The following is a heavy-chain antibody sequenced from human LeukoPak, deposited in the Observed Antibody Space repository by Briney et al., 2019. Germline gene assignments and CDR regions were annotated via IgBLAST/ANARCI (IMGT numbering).Heavy chain of an antibody. J-gene: IGHJ4*02. V-gene: IGHV1-69*13. CDR2: IIPIFGTT. D-gene: IGHD3-10*01. CDR1: GDTINTYY. Sequence: ASVNVSCKASGDTINTYYIHWVRQAPGQGLEWMGGIIPIFGTTNYAQKFQGRVTITADERTSKAYMELSSLRSDDSAVYYCAGGGITMVRGVINPPAGYWGQGTLVTVSS. CDR3: AGGGITMVRGVINPPAGY.